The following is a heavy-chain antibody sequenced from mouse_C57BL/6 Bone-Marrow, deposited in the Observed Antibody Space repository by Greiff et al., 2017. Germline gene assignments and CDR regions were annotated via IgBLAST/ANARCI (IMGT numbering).Heavy chain of an antibody. D-gene: IGHD1-1*01. J-gene: IGHJ3*01. CDR3: AKTYYYGLAY. V-gene: IGHV2-3*01. CDR1: GFSLTSYG. Sequence: VPLQPSGTRLVAPSQSLSITCTVSGFSLTSYGVSWVRQPPGKGLEWLGVIWGDGSTNYHSALISRLSISKDNSKSQVFLKLNRLQTDDTATYYCAKTYYYGLAYWGQGTLVTVSA. CDR2: IWGDGST.